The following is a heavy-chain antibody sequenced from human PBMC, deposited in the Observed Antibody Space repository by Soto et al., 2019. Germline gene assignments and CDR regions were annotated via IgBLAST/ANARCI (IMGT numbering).Heavy chain of an antibody. V-gene: IGHV4-39*07. CDR3: ARGSSIAGLYYGMDV. CDR1: GGSISSSSYY. D-gene: IGHD6-6*01. J-gene: IGHJ6*02. CDR2: IYYSGNT. Sequence: SETLSLTCTVSGGSISSSSYYWGWIRQPPGKGLEWIGCIYYSGNTYYNPSLKRRFSISVDTSKNQFSLQLSSVTVADTAVYYCARGSSIAGLYYGMDVWGQGTTVTVSS.